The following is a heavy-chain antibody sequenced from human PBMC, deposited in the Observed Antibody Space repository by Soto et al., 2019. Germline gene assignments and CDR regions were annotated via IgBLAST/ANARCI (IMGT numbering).Heavy chain of an antibody. CDR2: ISSSSSYI. CDR3: ARDRTNYYDSSGYKNWFDP. CDR1: GFTFSSYS. D-gene: IGHD3-22*01. V-gene: IGHV3-21*01. J-gene: IGHJ5*02. Sequence: PGGSLRLSCAASGFTFSSYSMNWVRQAPGKGLEWVSSISSSSSYIYYADSVKGRFTISRDNAKNSLYLQMNSLRAEDTAVYYCARDRTNYYDSSGYKNWFDPWGQGTLVTVSS.